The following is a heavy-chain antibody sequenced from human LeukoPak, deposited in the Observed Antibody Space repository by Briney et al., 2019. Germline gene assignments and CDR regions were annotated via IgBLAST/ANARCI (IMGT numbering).Heavy chain of an antibody. Sequence: RTGGSLRLSCAASGFTVSSNYMSWVRQAPGKGLEWVSYISSSGIIYYADSVKGRFTISRDNAKNSLYLQMNNLRAEDTAVYYCARDLAAAYWGQGTLVTVSS. J-gene: IGHJ4*02. D-gene: IGHD6-13*01. CDR1: GFTVSSNY. CDR3: ARDLAAAY. V-gene: IGHV3-69-1*01. CDR2: ISSSGII.